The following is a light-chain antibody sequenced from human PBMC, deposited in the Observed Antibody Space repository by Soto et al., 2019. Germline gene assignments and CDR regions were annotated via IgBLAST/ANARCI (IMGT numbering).Light chain of an antibody. Sequence: EIVLTQSPGTLSLSPGERATLSCRASQSVSSSYLAWHQQKPGQAPRRLIYGASSRATSLPDRFSGSGSGTDFTLTISRLEPEDFAAYYCQQYGSSPPYTFVPGTKVDIK. J-gene: IGKJ3*01. V-gene: IGKV3-20*01. CDR2: GAS. CDR1: QSVSSSY. CDR3: QQYGSSPPYT.